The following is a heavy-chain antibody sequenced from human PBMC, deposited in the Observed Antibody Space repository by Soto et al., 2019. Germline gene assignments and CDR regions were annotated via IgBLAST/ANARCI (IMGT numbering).Heavy chain of an antibody. D-gene: IGHD5-18*01. CDR3: ARDLIARYSYGYVYYYGMDV. V-gene: IGHV1-46*01. CDR1: GYTFTSYY. Sequence: QVQLVQSGAEVKKPGASVKASCKASGYTFTSYYMHWVRQAPGQGLEWMGIINPSGGSTSYAQKFKGGVTMTRDTSTSTVYMELSSLRSEDTAVYYCARDLIARYSYGYVYYYGMDVWGQGTTVTVSS. CDR2: INPSGGST. J-gene: IGHJ6*02.